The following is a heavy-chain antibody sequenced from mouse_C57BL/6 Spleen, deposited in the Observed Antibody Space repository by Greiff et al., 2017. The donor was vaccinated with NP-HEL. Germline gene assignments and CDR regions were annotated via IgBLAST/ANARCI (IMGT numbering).Heavy chain of an antibody. V-gene: IGHV1-15*01. CDR2: IDPETGGT. CDR3: TRVKKLSYAMDY. J-gene: IGHJ4*01. D-gene: IGHD1-1*02. Sequence: VQLQQSGAELVRPGASVTLSCKASGYTFTDYEMHWVKQTPVHGLEWIGAIDPETGGTAYNQKFKGKAILTADKSSSTAYMELRSLTSEDSAVYYCTRVKKLSYAMDYWGQRTSVTVSS. CDR1: GYTFTDYE.